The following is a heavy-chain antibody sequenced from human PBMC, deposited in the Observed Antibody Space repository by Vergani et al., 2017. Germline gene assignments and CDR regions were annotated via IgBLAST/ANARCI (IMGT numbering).Heavy chain of an antibody. J-gene: IGHJ4*02. CDR3: ARVSPWDNSGWEPFDY. V-gene: IGHV1-2*02. Sequence: QVQLVQSGAEVKKPGASVKVSCKASGYTFTGYYMHWVRQAPGQGLEWMGRIIPIIRLATSAQKFQDRVKITGDTSTNTVYMEMNNLRSEDTAVYYCARVSPWDNSGWEPFDYWGQGTLVTVSS. CDR2: IIPIIRLA. D-gene: IGHD6-19*01. CDR1: GYTFTGYY.